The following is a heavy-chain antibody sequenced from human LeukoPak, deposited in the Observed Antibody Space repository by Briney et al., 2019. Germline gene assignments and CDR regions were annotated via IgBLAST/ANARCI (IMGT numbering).Heavy chain of an antibody. CDR1: GFTFSSYA. V-gene: IGHV3-23*01. CDR2: ISGSGGST. Sequence: GGSPRLSCAASGFTFSSYAMSWVRQAPGKGLEWVSAISGSGGSTYYADSVKGRFTISRDNSKNTLYLQMNSLRAEDTAVYYCAKGPYSNSRNWFDPWGQGTLVTVSS. J-gene: IGHJ5*02. D-gene: IGHD4-11*01. CDR3: AKGPYSNSRNWFDP.